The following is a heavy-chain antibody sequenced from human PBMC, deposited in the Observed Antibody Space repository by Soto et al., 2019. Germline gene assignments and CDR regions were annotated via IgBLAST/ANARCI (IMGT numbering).Heavy chain of an antibody. CDR2: IVVGSGNT. Sequence: SGKVSCKASGFTFTSSAVQWVRQARGQRLERIGWIVVGSGNTNYAQKFQERGTITRDMSTSTAYTELSSMRSEETAVNYCETILRYFDALSGSYYYAMDLWGQGTTVTVSS. CDR1: GFTFTSSA. CDR3: ETILRYFDALSGSYYYAMDL. V-gene: IGHV1-58*01. D-gene: IGHD3-9*01. J-gene: IGHJ6*02.